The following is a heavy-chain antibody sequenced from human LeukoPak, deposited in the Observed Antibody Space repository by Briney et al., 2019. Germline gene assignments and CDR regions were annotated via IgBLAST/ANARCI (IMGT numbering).Heavy chain of an antibody. CDR2: ISGSGGST. J-gene: IGHJ6*03. V-gene: IGHV3-23*01. Sequence: GGSLRLSCAASGFTFSSYGMSWVRQAPGKGLEWVSAISGSGGSTYYADSVKGRFTISRDNSKNTLYLQMNSLRAEDTAVYYCAKDHGYSYGYYYYYYMDVWGKGTTVTISS. CDR1: GFTFSSYG. CDR3: AKDHGYSYGYYYYYYMDV. D-gene: IGHD5-18*01.